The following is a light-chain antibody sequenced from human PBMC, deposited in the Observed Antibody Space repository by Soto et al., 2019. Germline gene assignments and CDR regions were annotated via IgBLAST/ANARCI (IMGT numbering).Light chain of an antibody. CDR3: LEQQSYPLA. Sequence: DIQMNQSPSVMSASVGDRVTIICRASQAISNYLAWFQQRPGRVPKRLIYAVASLLSGDPSRFSGSGSGTEVHLTISSLPAEDFETYNCLEQQSYPLAFGQGTRLEI. CDR2: AVA. J-gene: IGKJ5*01. CDR1: QAISNY. V-gene: IGKV1-17*03.